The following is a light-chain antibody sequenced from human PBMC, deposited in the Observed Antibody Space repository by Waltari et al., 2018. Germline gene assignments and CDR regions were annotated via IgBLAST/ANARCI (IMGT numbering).Light chain of an antibody. CDR2: EVN. CDR1: SSDVGNYNR. Sequence: QSALTHPPSVSGSPGQSVTIPCTGTSSDVGNYNRVSWYQQPTGTAPKLMIYEVNNRPSGVPDRFAGSTSGNTASLTISGLQAEDEADYYCSSYTSSNTHVFGTGTKVTVL. V-gene: IGLV2-18*02. J-gene: IGLJ1*01. CDR3: SSYTSSNTHV.